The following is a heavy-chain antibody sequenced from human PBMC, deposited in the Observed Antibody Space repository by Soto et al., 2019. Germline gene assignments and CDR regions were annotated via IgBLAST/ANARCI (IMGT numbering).Heavy chain of an antibody. D-gene: IGHD5-12*01. CDR3: ARAISGYVT. CDR1: GITSTTYA. J-gene: IGHJ5*02. V-gene: IGHV1-3*04. Sequence: QVQLVQSGAEVMKPGASVMVSCKASGITSTTYAIHWVRQASGHGLEWMGWINTGNGNTRYSQRFLGRVSLTTDTSTSTASMDLSSLTSEDTAVYYCARAISGYVTWGQGTLITVSS. CDR2: INTGNGNT.